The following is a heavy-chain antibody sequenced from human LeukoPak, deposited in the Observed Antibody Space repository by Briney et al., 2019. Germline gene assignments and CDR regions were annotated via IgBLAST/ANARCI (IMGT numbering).Heavy chain of an antibody. Sequence: SETLSLTCAVHGGSFRGYYWSWIRQPPGKGLEWIGEINHSGSTNYNPSLKSRVTISVDTSKNQFSLKLSSVTAADTAVYYCARETYYYDSSGYRWGQGTLVTVSS. CDR3: ARETYYYDSSGYR. CDR1: GGSFRGYY. J-gene: IGHJ5*02. CDR2: INHSGST. V-gene: IGHV4-34*01. D-gene: IGHD3-22*01.